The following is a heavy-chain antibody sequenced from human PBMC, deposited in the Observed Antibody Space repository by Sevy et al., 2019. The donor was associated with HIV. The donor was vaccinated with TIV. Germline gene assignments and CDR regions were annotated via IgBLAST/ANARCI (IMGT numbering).Heavy chain of an antibody. D-gene: IGHD3-10*01. J-gene: IGHJ4*02. CDR3: GRFEWFGGPLVRDFDV. Sequence: GGSLRLSCAASGFDFRRFSMHWVRQTPGKGLEWVTIISYDGYYKKYADSVKGRFTITRDNSKKTMDLQMNSLRPDDTAGDCFGRFEWFGGPLVRDFDVWGQGVLVTVSS. CDR1: GFDFRRFS. CDR2: ISYDGYYK. V-gene: IGHV3-30-3*01.